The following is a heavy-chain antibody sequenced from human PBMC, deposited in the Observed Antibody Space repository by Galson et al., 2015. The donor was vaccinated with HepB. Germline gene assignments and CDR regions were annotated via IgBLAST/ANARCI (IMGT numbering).Heavy chain of an antibody. CDR3: ARADWTMVDPYYFDY. CDR1: GYWFSRYW. Sequence: QSGAEVKKPGESLKISCKGSGYWFSRYWIGWVRQMPGKGLEWMGIIFPDDSDTRYSPSFQGRVTISTDKFINTAYLQWRSLEASDTAVYYCARADWTMVDPYYFDYWGQGTLVTVSS. CDR2: IFPDDSDT. D-gene: IGHD4/OR15-4a*01. J-gene: IGHJ4*02. V-gene: IGHV5-51*01.